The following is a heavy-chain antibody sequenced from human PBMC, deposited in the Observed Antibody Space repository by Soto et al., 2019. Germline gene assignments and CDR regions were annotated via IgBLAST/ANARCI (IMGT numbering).Heavy chain of an antibody. Sequence: QLQLQESGSGLVRSSQTLSLTCAVSGGSISSGGYSWSWIRQPPGKGLEWIGYIYHSGRTYYNPSLKSRVTISVERSKNQFSRNLISVTAADTAVYYCARGFDSYFYGLDVWGQGTTVTVSS. CDR2: IYHSGRT. CDR1: GGSISSGGYS. CDR3: ARGFDSYFYGLDV. J-gene: IGHJ6*02. D-gene: IGHD3-9*01. V-gene: IGHV4-30-2*01.